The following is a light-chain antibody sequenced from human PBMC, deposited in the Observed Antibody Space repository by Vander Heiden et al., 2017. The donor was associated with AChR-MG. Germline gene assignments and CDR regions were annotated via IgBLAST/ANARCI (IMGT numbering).Light chain of an antibody. CDR1: QSVSSSY. V-gene: IGKV3-20*01. CDR3: QQYGSSFSWT. J-gene: IGKJ1*01. CDR2: GAS. Sequence: IVLTQSPGTLPLSPGERATISCRASQSVSSSYLAWYQQKPGQAPRLLIYGASSRATGIPDRFSGSGSGTDFTLTISRLEPEDFAVYYCQQYGSSFSWTFGQGTKVEIK.